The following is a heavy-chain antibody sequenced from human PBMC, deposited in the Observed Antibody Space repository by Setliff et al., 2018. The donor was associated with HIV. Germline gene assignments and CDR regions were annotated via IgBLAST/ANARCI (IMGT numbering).Heavy chain of an antibody. CDR3: ARDRSPHWELVPEDAFDI. Sequence: GGSLRLSCAVSGFTFSDYYMTWIRQAPGKGLEWVSYISSSGSSIYYADSVKGRFTISRDNAKNSLYLQMNSLRAEDTAVYYCARDRSPHWELVPEDAFDIWGQGTMVTVSS. D-gene: IGHD2-8*02. CDR1: GFTFSDYY. V-gene: IGHV3-11*04. J-gene: IGHJ3*02. CDR2: ISSSGSSI.